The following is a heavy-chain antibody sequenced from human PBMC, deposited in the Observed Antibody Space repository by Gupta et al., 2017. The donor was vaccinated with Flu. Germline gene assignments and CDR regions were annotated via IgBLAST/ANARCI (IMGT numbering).Heavy chain of an antibody. D-gene: IGHD2-8*01. CDR1: TFSNYG. Sequence: TFSNYGIHWVRQAPGKGLEWVAVIWPDGSNKYYADSVKGRFTISRDNSKNTLYLQMNSLRAEDTALYYCARHNGGRDWDYWGQGTLVTVSS. V-gene: IGHV3-33*01. CDR2: IWPDGSNK. CDR3: ARHNGGRDWDY. J-gene: IGHJ4*02.